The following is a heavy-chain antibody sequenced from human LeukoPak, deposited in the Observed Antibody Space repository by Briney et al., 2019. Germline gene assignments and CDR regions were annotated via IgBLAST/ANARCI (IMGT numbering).Heavy chain of an antibody. J-gene: IGHJ4*02. V-gene: IGHV4-39*01. CDR2: IYYSGST. Sequence: PSETLSLTCTVSGGSISSSSYYWGWIRQPPGKGLEWIGSIYYSGSTYYNPSPKSRVTISVDTPKNQFSLKLTSVTAADTAVYYCARPTGITGNPFDYWGQGTLVTVSS. CDR3: ARPTGITGNPFDY. CDR1: GGSISSSSYY. D-gene: IGHD1-20*01.